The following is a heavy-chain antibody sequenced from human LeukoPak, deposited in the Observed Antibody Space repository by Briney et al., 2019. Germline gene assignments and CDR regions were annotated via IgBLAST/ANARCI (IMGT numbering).Heavy chain of an antibody. CDR3: ARDNWDILTGYYRFRSDNWFDP. J-gene: IGHJ5*02. CDR2: INPNSGGT. D-gene: IGHD3-9*01. CDR1: GYTFTGYY. Sequence: GASVKVSCKASGYTFTGYYMHWVRPAPGQGLVWMGWINPNSGGTNYAQKFQGRVTMTRDTSISTAYMELSRLRSDDTAVYYCARDNWDILTGYYRFRSDNWFDPWGQGTLVTVSS. V-gene: IGHV1-2*02.